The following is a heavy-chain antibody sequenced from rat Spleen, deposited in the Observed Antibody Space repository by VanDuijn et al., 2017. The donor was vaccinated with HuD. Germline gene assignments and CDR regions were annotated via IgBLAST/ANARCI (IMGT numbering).Heavy chain of an antibody. J-gene: IGHJ2*01. V-gene: IGHV2S12*01. CDR1: GFSLTSNG. CDR2: ISSGGST. Sequence: QVQLKESGPGLVQPSQTLSLTCTVSGFSLTSNGVSWVRQPPGKGLEWIAAISSGGSTYYNSALKSRLSISRDTSKSQVFLKMNSLQTEDTAIYFCTRETAGQPFDYWGQGVMVTVSS. CDR3: TRETAGQPFDY. D-gene: IGHD3-4*01.